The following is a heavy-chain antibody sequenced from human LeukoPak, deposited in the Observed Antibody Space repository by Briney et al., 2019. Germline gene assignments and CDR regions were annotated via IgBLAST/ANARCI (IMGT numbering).Heavy chain of an antibody. CDR3: ARDSDSSSLADP. V-gene: IGHV1-69*13. D-gene: IGHD6-6*01. CDR2: IIPIFGTA. J-gene: IGHJ5*02. Sequence: GASVKVSCKASGGTFSSYAISWARQAPGQGLEWMGGIIPIFGTANYAQKFQGRVTITADESTSTAYMELSSLRSEDTAVYYCARDSDSSSLADPWGQGTLVTVS. CDR1: GGTFSSYA.